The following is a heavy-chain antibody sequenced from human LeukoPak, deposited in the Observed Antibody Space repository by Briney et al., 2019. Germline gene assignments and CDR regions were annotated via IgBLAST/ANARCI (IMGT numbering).Heavy chain of an antibody. Sequence: GGSLRFSCAASGFTFSDYWMTWVRQAPGKGLDWVANIKQDGSEQNYVDSVKGRFAISRDNAKNSLFLQMNSLRAEDTALYYCAMGARGDYSGEDYWGQGTLVTVSS. CDR2: IKQDGSEQ. CDR3: AMGARGDYSGEDY. CDR1: GFTFSDYW. V-gene: IGHV3-7*03. D-gene: IGHD7-27*01. J-gene: IGHJ4*02.